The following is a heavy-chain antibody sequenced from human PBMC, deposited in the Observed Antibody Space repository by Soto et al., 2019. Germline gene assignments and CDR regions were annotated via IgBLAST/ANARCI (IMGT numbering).Heavy chain of an antibody. Sequence: PGGSLRLSCAASRFTFSSYWMSWVRQAPGRGLEWVANIKEDGSDKYYADSVKGRFTISRDNAKKSLYVQMNSLRVEDTAVYYCARGIDDKASCGMDFWGKGTTVTVSS. D-gene: IGHD2-21*01. V-gene: IGHV3-7*01. CDR2: IKEDGSDK. J-gene: IGHJ6*04. CDR3: ARGIDDKASCGMDF. CDR1: RFTFSSYW.